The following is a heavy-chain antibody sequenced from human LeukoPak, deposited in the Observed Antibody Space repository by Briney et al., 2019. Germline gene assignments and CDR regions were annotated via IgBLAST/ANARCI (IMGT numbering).Heavy chain of an antibody. D-gene: IGHD3-10*01. V-gene: IGHV4-34*01. CDR1: GGSFSGYY. J-gene: IGHJ4*02. CDR3: ARALWGSGSYPPFDY. CDR2: INHSGST. Sequence: SETLSLTCAVYGGSFSGYYWSWIRQPPGKELEWIGEINHSGSTNYNPSLKSRVTISVDTSKNQFSLKLSSVTAADTAVYYCARALWGSGSYPPFDYWGQGTLVTVSS.